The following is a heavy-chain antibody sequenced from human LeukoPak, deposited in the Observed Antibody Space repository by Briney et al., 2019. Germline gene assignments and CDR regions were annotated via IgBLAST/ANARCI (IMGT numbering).Heavy chain of an antibody. CDR1: GGSISSSSYY. J-gene: IGHJ6*02. V-gene: IGHV4-39*01. CDR2: IYYSGST. Sequence: PSETLSLTCTVSGGSISSSSYYWGWLRQSPGKGLEWIGNIYYSGSTSYNPSLKSRVTISIGTSKNQFSLKLSSVTAADTAVYYCASPYGMDVWGQGTTVTVSS. CDR3: ASPYGMDV.